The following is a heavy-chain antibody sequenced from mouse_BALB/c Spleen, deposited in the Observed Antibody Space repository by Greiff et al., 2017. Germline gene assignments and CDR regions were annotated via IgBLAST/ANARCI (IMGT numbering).Heavy chain of an antibody. Sequence: EVKLMESGPGLVKPSQSLSLTCSVTGYSITSGYYWNWIRQFPGNKLEWMGYISYDGSNNYNPSLKNRISITRDTSKNQFFLKLNSVTTEDTATYYCARELGGWGQGTTLTVSS. D-gene: IGHD4-1*01. CDR1: GYSITSGYY. CDR3: ARELGG. V-gene: IGHV3-6*02. J-gene: IGHJ2*01. CDR2: ISYDGSN.